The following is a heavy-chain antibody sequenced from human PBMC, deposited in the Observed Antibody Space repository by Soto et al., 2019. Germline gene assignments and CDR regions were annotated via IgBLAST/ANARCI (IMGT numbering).Heavy chain of an antibody. J-gene: IGHJ5*01. CDR2: IFYSGST. CDR3: ASMIGGPALSFDS. Sequence: LIGFIFYSGSTSYNPSLKSRVTISIDTSEYQFSLKLNSVTAADTAVYYSASMIGGPALSFDSWGQGALVAVSS. V-gene: IGHV4-59*01. D-gene: IGHD3-10*02.